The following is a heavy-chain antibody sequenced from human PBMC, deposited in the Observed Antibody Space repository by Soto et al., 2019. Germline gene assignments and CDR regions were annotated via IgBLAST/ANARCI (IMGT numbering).Heavy chain of an antibody. CDR1: GFTFRSYD. CDR3: AKYIGGGGYWYDY. D-gene: IGHD2-21*02. CDR2: VTYNGGAT. Sequence: GGSLRLSCAASGFTFRSYDMTWVRQAPGKGLEWVSSVTYNGGATYYADSVKGRFTISRDNSRDALYLQMNNLRAEDTAVYYCAKYIGGGGYWYDYWGQGTLVTVSS. J-gene: IGHJ4*02. V-gene: IGHV3-23*01.